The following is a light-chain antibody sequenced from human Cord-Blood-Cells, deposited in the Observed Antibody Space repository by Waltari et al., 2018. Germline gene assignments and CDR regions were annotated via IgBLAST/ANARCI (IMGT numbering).Light chain of an antibody. CDR3: QQYGSSPYT. V-gene: IGKV3-20*01. CDR1: QRVSSSY. CDR2: GAS. Sequence: EIVLTQSPGTLSLSPGERATLSCKASQRVSSSYLAWDQQKPGQAPRLLIYGASSRATVIPDRFSGSGSGTDFTLTISRLEPEDFAVYYCQQYGSSPYTFGQGTKLEIK. J-gene: IGKJ2*01.